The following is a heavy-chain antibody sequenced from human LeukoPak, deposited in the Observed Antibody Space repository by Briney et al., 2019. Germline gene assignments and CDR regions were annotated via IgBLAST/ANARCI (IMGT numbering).Heavy chain of an antibody. CDR2: IGSGGVDT. Sequence: PGGSLRLSCAASGFTFSSYAMSWVRQAPGKGLEWVSGIGSGGVDTHYADSVKGRLTISRDNSKNTLYLQMNSLRAEDTAVYYCARPTITTAGTRWFDPWGQGTLVTVSS. J-gene: IGHJ5*02. CDR3: ARPTITTAGTRWFDP. V-gene: IGHV3-23*01. CDR1: GFTFSSYA. D-gene: IGHD6-13*01.